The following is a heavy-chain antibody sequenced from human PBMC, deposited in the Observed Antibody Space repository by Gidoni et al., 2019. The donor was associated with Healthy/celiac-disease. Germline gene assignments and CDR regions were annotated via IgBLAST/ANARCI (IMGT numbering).Heavy chain of an antibody. CDR1: GFTFSSYA. CDR3: AKDHYGDYVGGGDV. V-gene: IGHV3-23*01. CDR2: ISGSGGSK. D-gene: IGHD4-17*01. Sequence: EVQLLESGGGLVQPGGSLRLSCPASGFTFSSYAMSWVRQAPGKGLGGVSAISGSGGSKYYADSVKGRFTISRENSKNTLYLQMNSLRAEDTAVYYCAKDHYGDYVGGGDVWGQGTTVTVSS. J-gene: IGHJ6*02.